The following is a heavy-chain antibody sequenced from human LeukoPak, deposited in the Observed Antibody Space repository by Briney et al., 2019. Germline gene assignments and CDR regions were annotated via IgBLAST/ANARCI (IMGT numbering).Heavy chain of an antibody. CDR1: GFTFSNYP. J-gene: IGHJ6*02. Sequence: GVSLRLSCAASGFTFSNYPMYWVRQAPGKGLEWVATISYDGSNNYYADSVKGRFTISRDNSKNTLYLQMSSLRAEDTALYYCARPRNTIFYYYGMDVWGQGTTVTVSS. V-gene: IGHV3-30-3*01. CDR3: ARPRNTIFYYYGMDV. D-gene: IGHD3-3*01. CDR2: ISYDGSNN.